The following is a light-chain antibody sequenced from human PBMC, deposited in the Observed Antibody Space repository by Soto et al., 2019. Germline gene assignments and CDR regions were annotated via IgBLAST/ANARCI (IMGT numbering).Light chain of an antibody. CDR3: ISYTSGTTLYV. CDR2: EVS. V-gene: IGLV2-14*01. CDR1: SSDVGGYKY. J-gene: IGLJ1*01. Sequence: QSALTQPASVSGSPGQSITISCTGTSSDVGGYKYVSWYQQHPGKAPKLMIYEVSNRPSGISNRFSGSKSGNTASLTISGLQAEDEAEYYCISYTSGTTLYVFGTGTKLTVL.